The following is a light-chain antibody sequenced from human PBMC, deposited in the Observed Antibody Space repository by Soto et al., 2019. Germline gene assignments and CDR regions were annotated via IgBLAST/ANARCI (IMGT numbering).Light chain of an antibody. CDR2: DAS. CDR3: QQRSNWPRT. J-gene: IGKJ2*01. CDR1: QSVSTY. Sequence: ETVLTQSPATLSLSPGERATLSCRASQSVSTYLAWYQQKPGQAPRLLIYDASNRATGTPARFSGSGSGTDFTLTISSLESEDFAVYYCQQRSNWPRTFGQGTKLEIK. V-gene: IGKV3-11*01.